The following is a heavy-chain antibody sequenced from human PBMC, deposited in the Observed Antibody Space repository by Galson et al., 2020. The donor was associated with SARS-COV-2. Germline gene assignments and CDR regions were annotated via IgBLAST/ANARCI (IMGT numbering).Heavy chain of an antibody. Sequence: ETSETLSLTCTVSSGSISSGSYYWSWIRQPAGKGLEWIGRIYTSGSTNYNPSLKSRVTISVDTSKNQFSLKLSSVTAADTAVYYCARDRTYHWNEGGYYFDYWGQGTLVTVSS. CDR1: SGSISSGSYY. D-gene: IGHD1-20*01. CDR3: ARDRTYHWNEGGYYFDY. J-gene: IGHJ4*02. V-gene: IGHV4-61*02. CDR2: IYTSGST.